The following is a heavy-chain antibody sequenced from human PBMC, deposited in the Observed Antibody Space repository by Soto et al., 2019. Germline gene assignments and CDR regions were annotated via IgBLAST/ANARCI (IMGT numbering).Heavy chain of an antibody. CDR2: ISAHDGHT. Sequence: ASVKVSCKASGYTFTSYGVTWVRQAPGQWLEWVGWISAHDGHTNYAQKFQDRVTMTTDTSTSTAYMDLGSLRSDDSAVYYCARGQGEYCSGGSCYANYFYSGMDVWGQGTTVTVSS. J-gene: IGHJ6*02. D-gene: IGHD2-15*01. V-gene: IGHV1-18*01. CDR1: GYTFTSYG. CDR3: ARGQGEYCSGGSCYANYFYSGMDV.